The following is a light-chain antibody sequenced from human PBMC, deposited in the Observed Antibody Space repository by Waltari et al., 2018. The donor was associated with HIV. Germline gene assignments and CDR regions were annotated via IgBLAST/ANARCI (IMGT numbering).Light chain of an antibody. CDR1: QSVASNY. Sequence: EIVLTQSPRTLSVSPGGSATLSCRASQSVASNYLAWYQQKLGQAPRLLVYGASSRATDIPARFSGSGSGTDFTLTISRLEPEDSAVYYCQQYGRSPYTFGQGTKLEIK. CDR2: GAS. V-gene: IGKV3-20*01. J-gene: IGKJ2*01. CDR3: QQYGRSPYT.